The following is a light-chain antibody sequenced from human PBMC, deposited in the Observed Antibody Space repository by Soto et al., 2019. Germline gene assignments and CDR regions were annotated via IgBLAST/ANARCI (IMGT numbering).Light chain of an antibody. V-gene: IGLV1-40*01. CDR3: SSYTSSSPYV. J-gene: IGLJ1*01. CDR2: TNN. Sequence: QAALTQQPSVAWTPAQRVTIPCTRRSPNIGAGDDVPWYLQVPGTAPKLLVYTNNNRPSGVPDRFSGSKSDTSASLAITGLQAEDEADYYCSSYTSSSPYVFGTGTKV. CDR1: SPNIGAGDD.